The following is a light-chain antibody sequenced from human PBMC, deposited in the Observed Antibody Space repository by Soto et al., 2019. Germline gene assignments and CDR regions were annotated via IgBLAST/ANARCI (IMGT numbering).Light chain of an antibody. CDR2: DAS. V-gene: IGKV1-5*01. CDR3: QQYNSYST. CDR1: ESISNW. Sequence: DIQMTQSPSTLSASVGDRVSITCRASESISNWLAWYQQKPRKAPKLLIYDASRLQSGVPSRFSGSGSGTEFTLTITSLQPDEFATYFCQQYNSYSTFGQGTKVEMK. J-gene: IGKJ1*01.